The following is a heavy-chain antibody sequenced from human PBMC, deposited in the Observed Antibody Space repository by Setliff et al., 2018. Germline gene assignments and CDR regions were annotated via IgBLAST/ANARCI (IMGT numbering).Heavy chain of an antibody. Sequence: GASVKVSCTASGYTFTTSAIHWQRQAPGQRPEWMGSIDTGNGKTRYLQKLQGRVTITMDTSATTAYMELRSLQSEYTAVYYCARQKASVFQFLEWDWFDPWGQGTLVTVSS. V-gene: IGHV1-3*04. J-gene: IGHJ5*02. CDR2: IDTGNGKT. CDR1: GYTFTTSA. D-gene: IGHD3-3*01. CDR3: ARQKASVFQFLEWDWFDP.